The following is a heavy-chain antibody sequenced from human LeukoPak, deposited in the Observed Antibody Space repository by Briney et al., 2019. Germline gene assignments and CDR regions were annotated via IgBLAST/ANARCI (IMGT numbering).Heavy chain of an antibody. D-gene: IGHD3-10*01. CDR1: GFTFSSYS. CDR3: ARGGTVWFGELLPYYFDY. J-gene: IGHJ4*02. Sequence: GGSLRLSCAASGFTFSSYSMNWVRQAPGKGLEWVSYISSSSSTIYYADSVKGRFTISRDNAKNSLYLQMNSLRAEDTAVYYCARGGTVWFGELLPYYFDYWGQGTLVTVSS. CDR2: ISSSSSTI. V-gene: IGHV3-48*01.